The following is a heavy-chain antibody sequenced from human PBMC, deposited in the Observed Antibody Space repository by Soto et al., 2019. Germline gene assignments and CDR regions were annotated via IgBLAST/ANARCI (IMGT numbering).Heavy chain of an antibody. CDR1: GYTFTGYY. J-gene: IGHJ6*04. D-gene: IGHD6-19*01. CDR3: ARVGIAVAADYGMDV. Sequence: ASVKVSCKASGYTFTGYYMHWVRQAPGQGLEWMGWINPNSGGTNYAQKFQGWVTMTRDTSISTAYMELSRLRSDDTAVYYCARVGIAVAADYGMDVWGKGTTVTVSS. V-gene: IGHV1-2*04. CDR2: INPNSGGT.